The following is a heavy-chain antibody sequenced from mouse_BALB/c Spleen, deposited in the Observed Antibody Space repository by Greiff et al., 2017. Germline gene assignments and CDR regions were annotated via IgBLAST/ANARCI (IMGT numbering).Heavy chain of an antibody. CDR2: IDTSDSYT. J-gene: IGHJ4*01. CDR3: ARNYDYDGGYYAMDY. D-gene: IGHD2-4*01. CDR1: GYTFTDYW. Sequence: QVQLQQSGAELVMPGASVKMSCKASGYTFTDYWMHWVKQRPGQGLEWIGAIDTSDSYTSYNQKFKGKATLTVDESSSTAYMQLSSLTSEDSAVYYCARNYDYDGGYYAMDYWGQGTSVTVSS. V-gene: IGHV1-69*01.